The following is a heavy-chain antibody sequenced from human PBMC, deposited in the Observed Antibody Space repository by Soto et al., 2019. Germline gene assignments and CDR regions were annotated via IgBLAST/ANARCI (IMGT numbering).Heavy chain of an antibody. Sequence: ASVKVSCKVSGYTLTELSMHWVRQAPGKGLEWMGGFDPEDGETIYAQKFQGRVTITADKSTSTAYMELSSLRSEDTAVYYCARDKTGNYYDSSGYRGPYGMDVWGQGTTVTVSS. J-gene: IGHJ6*02. V-gene: IGHV1-24*01. D-gene: IGHD3-22*01. CDR2: FDPEDGET. CDR1: GYTLTELS. CDR3: ARDKTGNYYDSSGYRGPYGMDV.